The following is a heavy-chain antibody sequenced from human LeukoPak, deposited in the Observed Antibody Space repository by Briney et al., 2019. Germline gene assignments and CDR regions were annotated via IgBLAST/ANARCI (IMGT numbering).Heavy chain of an antibody. CDR1: GGSFSGYY. V-gene: IGHV4-34*01. D-gene: IGHD6-19*01. CDR3: ARVIAVAGTST. J-gene: IGHJ5*02. CDR2: INHSGST. Sequence: SETLSLTCAVYGGSFSGYYWSWIRQPPGKGLEWIGEINHSGSTNYNPSLKSQVTISVDASKNQFSLKLSSVTAADTAVYYCARVIAVAGTSTWGQGTLVTVSS.